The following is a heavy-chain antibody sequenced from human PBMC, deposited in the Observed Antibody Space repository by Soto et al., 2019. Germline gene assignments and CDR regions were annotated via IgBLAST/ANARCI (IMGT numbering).Heavy chain of an antibody. D-gene: IGHD3-22*01. Sequence: PGGSLRLSCAASGFTFSSYAMHWVRQAPGKGLEWVAVISYDGSNKYYADSVKGRFTISRDNSKNTLYLQMNSLRAEDTAVYYCAKNSESSAYSSFDYWGQGTLVTVSS. V-gene: IGHV3-30-3*02. J-gene: IGHJ4*02. CDR1: GFTFSSYA. CDR3: AKNSESSAYSSFDY. CDR2: ISYDGSNK.